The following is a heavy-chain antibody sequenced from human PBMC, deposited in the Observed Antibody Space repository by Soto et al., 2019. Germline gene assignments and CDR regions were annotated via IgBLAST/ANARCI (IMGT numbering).Heavy chain of an antibody. Sequence: KESGPTLVKPTQTLTLTCTFSGFSLSTSGVGVGWIRQPPGKALEWLALIYWDDDKRYSPSLKSRLTITKDTSKNQVVLTMTNMDPVDTATYYCAPTYYYDSSGYYYVHPWGQGTLVTVSS. CDR3: APTYYYDSSGYYYVHP. V-gene: IGHV2-5*02. CDR2: IYWDDDK. D-gene: IGHD3-22*01. CDR1: GFSLSTSGVG. J-gene: IGHJ5*02.